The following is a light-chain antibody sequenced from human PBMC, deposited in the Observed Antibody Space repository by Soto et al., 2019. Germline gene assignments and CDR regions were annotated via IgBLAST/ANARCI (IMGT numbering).Light chain of an antibody. CDR3: QHFNSYPWT. CDR2: DAS. V-gene: IGKV1-5*01. CDR1: QSISNW. J-gene: IGKJ1*01. Sequence: DIQMTQSPSTLSASVGDRVSITCRASQSISNWLAWYQQKPGKVPKLLIYDASRLESGVPSRFSGSGSGTDFTLTISSLQPDDFATYYCQHFNSYPWTFGQGTKVDI.